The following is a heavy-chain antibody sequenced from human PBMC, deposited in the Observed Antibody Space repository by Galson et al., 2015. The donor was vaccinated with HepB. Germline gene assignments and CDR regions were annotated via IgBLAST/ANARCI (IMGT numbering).Heavy chain of an antibody. V-gene: IGHV6-1*01. Sequence: CAISGDSVSSRSATWNWIRQSPSRGLEWLGRTFYRSKWFNEYAVSVKSRIIINPDTSKNQFSLQLNSATPEDTAVYYCARDGPDSNWFFDLWGRGTPVTVSS. CDR3: ARDGPDSNWFFDL. J-gene: IGHJ2*01. CDR1: GDSVSSRSAT. D-gene: IGHD1-14*01. CDR2: TFYRSKWFN.